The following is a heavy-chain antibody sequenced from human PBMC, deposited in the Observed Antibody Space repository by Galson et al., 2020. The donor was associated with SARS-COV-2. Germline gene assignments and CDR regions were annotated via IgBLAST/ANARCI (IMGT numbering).Heavy chain of an antibody. CDR2: INTNTGNP. Sequence: ASVKVSCKASGYTFTSYAMNWVRQAPGQGLAWMGWINTNTGNPTYAQRFTGRFVFSLDTSVSTAYLQISSLKAEDTAVYYCAREGYCSSTSCYTYYYYGMDVWGQGTTVTVSS. J-gene: IGHJ6*02. CDR1: GYTFTSYA. D-gene: IGHD2-2*02. V-gene: IGHV7-4-1*02. CDR3: AREGYCSSTSCYTYYYYGMDV.